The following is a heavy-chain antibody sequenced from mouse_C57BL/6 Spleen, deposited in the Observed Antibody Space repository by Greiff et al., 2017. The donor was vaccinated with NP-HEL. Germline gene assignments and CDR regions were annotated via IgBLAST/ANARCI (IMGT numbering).Heavy chain of an antibody. D-gene: IGHD2-3*01. J-gene: IGHJ1*03. V-gene: IGHV1-82*01. CDR3: ARWDGPQGDFDV. CDR1: GYAFSSSW. Sequence: QVQLQQSGPELVKPGASVKISCKASGYAFSSSWMNWVKQRPGKGLEWIGRIYPGDGDTNYNGKVKGKATLTADKASSTAYQQLSSLTSEDSAVYFCARWDGPQGDFDVWGTGTTVTVSS. CDR2: IYPGDGDT.